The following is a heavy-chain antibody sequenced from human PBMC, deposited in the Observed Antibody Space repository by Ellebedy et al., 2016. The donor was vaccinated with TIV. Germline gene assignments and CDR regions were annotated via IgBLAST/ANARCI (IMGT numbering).Heavy chain of an antibody. Sequence: AASVKVSCKASGYTFTTYGINWVRQPPGQELEGMGWTSAYNGNTENAQKFQGRLTMTTDTSTSAAYMELRSLMSDDTAGYFCARGNWGEVGDYWGQGTLVTVSS. D-gene: IGHD7-27*01. CDR1: GYTFTTYG. V-gene: IGHV1-18*04. CDR2: TSAYNGNT. J-gene: IGHJ4*02. CDR3: ARGNWGEVGDY.